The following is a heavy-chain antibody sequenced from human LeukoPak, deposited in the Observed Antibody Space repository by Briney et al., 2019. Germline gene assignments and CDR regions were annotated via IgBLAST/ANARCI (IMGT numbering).Heavy chain of an antibody. CDR1: GGSVSSGSYY. D-gene: IGHD6-19*01. Sequence: SETLSLTCTVSGGSVSSGSYYWSWIWQPPGKGLEWIGYIFYSGSTSYNPSLKSRVTISVDTSKNQFSLKLSSVTAADTAVYYCARGRSGWELPFDPWGQGTLVTVSS. CDR3: ARGRSGWELPFDP. CDR2: IFYSGST. V-gene: IGHV4-61*01. J-gene: IGHJ5*02.